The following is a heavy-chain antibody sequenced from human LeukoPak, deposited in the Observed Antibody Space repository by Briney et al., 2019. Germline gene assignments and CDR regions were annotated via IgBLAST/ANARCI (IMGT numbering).Heavy chain of an antibody. Sequence: GASVKVSCKASGYTFTGYYMHWVRQAPGQGLEWMGWINPNSGGTNYAQKFQGRVTMTRDTSISTAYMELSRLRSDDTAVYYCARAIGGVDGSGDSWYYYYYMDVWGKGTTVTVSS. D-gene: IGHD3-10*01. V-gene: IGHV1-2*02. J-gene: IGHJ6*03. CDR2: INPNSGGT. CDR1: GYTFTGYY. CDR3: ARAIGGVDGSGDSWYYYYYMDV.